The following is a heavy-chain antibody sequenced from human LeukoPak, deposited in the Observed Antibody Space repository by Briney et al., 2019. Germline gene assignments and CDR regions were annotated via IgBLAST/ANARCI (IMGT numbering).Heavy chain of an antibody. Sequence: SVKVSCKASGGTYSSYAISWVRQAPGQGLEWMGRIIPILGIANYAQKFQGRVTITADKSTSTAYMELSSLRSEDTAVYYCASLNYYGSGSYYNEIDYWGQGTLVTVSS. CDR1: GGTYSSYA. J-gene: IGHJ4*02. CDR3: ASLNYYGSGSYYNEIDY. CDR2: IIPILGIA. D-gene: IGHD3-10*01. V-gene: IGHV1-69*04.